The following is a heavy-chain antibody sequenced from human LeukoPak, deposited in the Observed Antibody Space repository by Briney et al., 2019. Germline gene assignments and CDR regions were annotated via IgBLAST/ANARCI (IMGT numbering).Heavy chain of an antibody. J-gene: IGHJ4*02. CDR2: INSDGSST. D-gene: IGHD4-17*01. CDR3: ARGRDYAFDS. Sequence: GGSLRLSCAASGFSFSGYWVHWVRQVPGKGLVWVSQINSDGSSTSYADFVKGRFTISRDNAKNTLYLQMNSLRVEDTAVYYCARGRDYAFDSWGQGTLVTVSS. V-gene: IGHV3-74*01. CDR1: GFSFSGYW.